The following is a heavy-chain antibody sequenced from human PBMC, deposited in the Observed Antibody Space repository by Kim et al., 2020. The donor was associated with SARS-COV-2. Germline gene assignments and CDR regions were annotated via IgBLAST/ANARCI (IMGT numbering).Heavy chain of an antibody. V-gene: IGHV1-69*13. Sequence: SVKVSCKASGGTFSSYAISWVRQAPGQGLEWMGGIIPIFGTANYAQKFQGRVTITADECTSTAYMELSSLRSEDTAVYYCARVNYYGSGSYANLWGQGTLVTVSS. CDR1: GGTFSSYA. CDR2: IIPIFGTA. CDR3: ARVNYYGSGSYANL. J-gene: IGHJ5*02. D-gene: IGHD3-10*01.